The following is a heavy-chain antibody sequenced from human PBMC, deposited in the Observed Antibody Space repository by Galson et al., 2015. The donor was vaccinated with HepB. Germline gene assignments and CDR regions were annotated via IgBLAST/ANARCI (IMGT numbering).Heavy chain of an antibody. CDR3: ARDGITMVRGENHMLGY. D-gene: IGHD3-10*01. J-gene: IGHJ4*02. Sequence: SVKVSCKASGYTFTSYAMNWVRQAPGQGLEWMGWINTNTGNPTYAQGFTGRFVFSLDTSVSTAYLQISSLKAEDTAVYYCARDGITMVRGENHMLGYWGQGTLVTVSS. V-gene: IGHV7-4-1*02. CDR2: INTNTGNP. CDR1: GYTFTSYA.